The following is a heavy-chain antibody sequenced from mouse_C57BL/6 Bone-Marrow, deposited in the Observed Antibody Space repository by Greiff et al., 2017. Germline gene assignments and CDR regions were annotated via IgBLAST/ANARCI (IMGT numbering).Heavy chain of an antibody. CDR1: GFTFSSYA. J-gene: IGHJ2*01. CDR3: TRGLLRDYFDY. V-gene: IGHV5-9-1*02. Sequence: DVKLVESGAGLVKPGGSLKLSCAASGFTFSSYAMSWVRQTPEKRLEWVAYISSGGDYIYYADTVKGRFTISRDNARNTLYLQMSSLKSEDTAMYYCTRGLLRDYFDYWGQGTTLTVSS. D-gene: IGHD1-1*01. CDR2: ISSGGDYI.